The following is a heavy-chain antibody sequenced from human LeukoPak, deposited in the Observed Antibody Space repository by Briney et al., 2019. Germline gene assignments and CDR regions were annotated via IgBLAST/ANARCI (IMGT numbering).Heavy chain of an antibody. CDR2: ISAYNGNT. D-gene: IGHD3-22*01. CDR1: GYTFTSYG. Sequence: ASAKVSRKASGYTFTSYGISWVRQAPGQGLEWMGWISAYNGNTNYAQKLQGRVTMTTDTSTSTAYMELRSLRSDDTAVYYCARGAADYYDSSGYYWGQGTLVTVSS. J-gene: IGHJ4*02. CDR3: ARGAADYYDSSGYY. V-gene: IGHV1-18*01.